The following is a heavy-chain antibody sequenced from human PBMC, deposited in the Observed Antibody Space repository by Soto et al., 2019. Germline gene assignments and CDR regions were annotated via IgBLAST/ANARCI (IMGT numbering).Heavy chain of an antibody. Sequence: QVQLVQSGAEVKEPGASVKVSCKASGYTFSDYDINWVRQASGQGLEWMGWMNPRSGNTGYAQKFQGRVTMTRSTSITTAYMELSSLTYKDTAVYYCARSPAFGDCYTDIDYWGQGTRVTVSS. D-gene: IGHD2-21*02. V-gene: IGHV1-8*01. CDR3: ARSPAFGDCYTDIDY. J-gene: IGHJ4*02. CDR2: MNPRSGNT. CDR1: GYTFSDYD.